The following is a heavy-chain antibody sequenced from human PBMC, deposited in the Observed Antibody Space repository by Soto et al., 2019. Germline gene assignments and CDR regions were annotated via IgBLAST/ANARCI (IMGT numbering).Heavy chain of an antibody. CDR3: ARARGGEHCLSYNWFDP. CDR2: ISYDGSNK. J-gene: IGHJ5*02. CDR1: GFTFSSYA. V-gene: IGHV3-30*14. Sequence: QVQLVESGGGVVQPGRSLRLSCAASGFTFSSYAMHWVRQAPGKGLEWVAVISYDGSNKYYADSVKGRFTISRDNSKNTLYLHMNSLRAEDTAVYYCARARGGEHCLSYNWFDPWGQGTLVTVSS. D-gene: IGHD1-26*01.